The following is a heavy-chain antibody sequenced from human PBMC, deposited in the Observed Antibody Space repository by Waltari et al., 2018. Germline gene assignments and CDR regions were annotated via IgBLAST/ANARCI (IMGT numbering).Heavy chain of an antibody. CDR3: AREIYGSGSYYNAPYYYYYGMDV. CDR2: IYHSGST. J-gene: IGHJ6*02. Sequence: QVQLQESGPGLVKPSETLSLTCAVSGYSISSGYYWGWIRQPPGEGLEWIGSIYHSGSTYYNPSLKSRVTISVDTSKNQFSLKLSSVTAADTAVYYCAREIYGSGSYYNAPYYYYYGMDVWGQGTTVTVSS. V-gene: IGHV4-38-2*01. CDR1: GYSISSGYY. D-gene: IGHD3-10*01.